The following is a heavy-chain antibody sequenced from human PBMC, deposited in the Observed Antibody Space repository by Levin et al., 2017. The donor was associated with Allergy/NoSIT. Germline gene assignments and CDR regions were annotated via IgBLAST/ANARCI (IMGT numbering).Heavy chain of an antibody. CDR3: ARSSSWGFDH. J-gene: IGHJ4*02. V-gene: IGHV6-1*01. CDR1: GDSVSSNSAT. Sequence: KTSETLSLTCAISGDSVSSNSATWNWIRQSPSRGLEWLGRTYYRSKWYNDYAVSVKSRITINPDTSKNQFSLQLKSVTPEDTALYYCARSSSWGFDHWGQGTQVTVSS. D-gene: IGHD3-16*01. CDR2: TYYRSKWYN.